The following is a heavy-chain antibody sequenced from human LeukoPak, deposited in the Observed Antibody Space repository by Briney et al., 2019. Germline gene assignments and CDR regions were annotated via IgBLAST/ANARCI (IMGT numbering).Heavy chain of an antibody. J-gene: IGHJ4*02. CDR1: GFTFSSYW. Sequence: GGSLRLSCAASGFTFSSYWIHWVRQAPGKGLVWVSHINTDGTSTTYADSVKGRFTISRDNAKNTMYLQMISLRAEDTAVYYCSRGGYSDYDYGPDYWGQGTLVTVSS. CDR3: SRGGYSDYDYGPDY. D-gene: IGHD5-12*01. V-gene: IGHV3-74*03. CDR2: INTDGTST.